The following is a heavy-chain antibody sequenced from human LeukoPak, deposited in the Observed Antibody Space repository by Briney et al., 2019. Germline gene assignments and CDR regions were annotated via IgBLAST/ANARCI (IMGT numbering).Heavy chain of an antibody. CDR1: GFTFSDYY. Sequence: GGSLRLSCAASGFTFSDYYMNWIRQAPGKGLEWVSYISGSGSTIYYADSVKGRFTISRDNAKNSLYLQMSSLRPEDTAVYYCARERGRVEMATNPRSTYMDVWGKGTAVTVSS. D-gene: IGHD5-24*01. CDR2: ISGSGSTI. J-gene: IGHJ6*03. CDR3: ARERGRVEMATNPRSTYMDV. V-gene: IGHV3-11*01.